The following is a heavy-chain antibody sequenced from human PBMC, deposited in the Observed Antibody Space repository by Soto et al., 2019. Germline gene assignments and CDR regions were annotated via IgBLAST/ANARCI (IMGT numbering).Heavy chain of an antibody. Sequence: PVGSLRLSCAASGFTVSSNYMSWVRQAPGKGLEWVSVIYSGGSTYYADSVKGRFTISRDNSKNTLYLQMNSLRAEDTAVYYCAKARGSGWTLLYFDYWGQGTLVTVSS. CDR1: GFTVSSNY. J-gene: IGHJ4*02. CDR2: IYSGGST. D-gene: IGHD6-19*01. V-gene: IGHV3-66*01. CDR3: AKARGSGWTLLYFDY.